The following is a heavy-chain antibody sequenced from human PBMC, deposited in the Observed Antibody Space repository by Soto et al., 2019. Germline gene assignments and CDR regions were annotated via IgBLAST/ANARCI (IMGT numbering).Heavy chain of an antibody. V-gene: IGHV3-11*01. D-gene: IGHD2-15*01. Sequence: QVQLVESGGGLVKPGGSLRLSCAASGFTFSDYYMSWIRQAPGKGLEWVSYISSSGSTIYYADSVKGRFTISRDNAKNSLYLQXXXLXXEDTAVYYCARGLGYCSGGSCPGYFDYWGQGTLVTVSS. J-gene: IGHJ4*02. CDR1: GFTFSDYY. CDR2: ISSSGSTI. CDR3: ARGLGYCSGGSCPGYFDY.